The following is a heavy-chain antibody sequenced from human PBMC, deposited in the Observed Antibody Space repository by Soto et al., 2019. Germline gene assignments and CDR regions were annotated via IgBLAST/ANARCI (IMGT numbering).Heavy chain of an antibody. J-gene: IGHJ6*02. D-gene: IGHD3-10*01. Sequence: GGSLRLSCAASGFTFSDYYMSWIRQAPGKGLEWVSYISSSGSTIYNADSVKGRFTISRDNAKNSLYLQMNSLRAEDTAVYYWARVRGDGSGSYGSYYYYYGMDVWGQGTTVTVSS. CDR1: GFTFSDYY. CDR3: ARVRGDGSGSYGSYYYYYGMDV. CDR2: ISSSGSTI. V-gene: IGHV3-11*01.